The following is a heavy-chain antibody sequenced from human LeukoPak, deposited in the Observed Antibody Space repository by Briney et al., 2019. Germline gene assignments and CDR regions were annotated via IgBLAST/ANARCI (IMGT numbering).Heavy chain of an antibody. Sequence: PGGSLRLSCAASGFTFSSYWMSWVRQAPGKGLEWVANIKQDGSEKYYVDSVKGRFTISRDNAKNTLYLQMNSLRVEDTAVYYCARVGPYGSGSYHVDYWGQGTLVTVSS. CDR2: IKQDGSEK. V-gene: IGHV3-7*02. D-gene: IGHD3-10*01. CDR3: ARVGPYGSGSYHVDY. J-gene: IGHJ4*02. CDR1: GFTFSSYW.